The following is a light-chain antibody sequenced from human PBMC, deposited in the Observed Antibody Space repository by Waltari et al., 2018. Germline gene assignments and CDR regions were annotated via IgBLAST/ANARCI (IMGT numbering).Light chain of an antibody. V-gene: IGKV3-11*01. J-gene: IGKJ1*01. CDR3: QQRSNWPGT. CDR2: DTS. CDR1: QSVSSY. Sequence: EIVVTQSPATRSLSTGERTTLSCRASQSVSSYLAWYQQKPGQAPRLLIYDTSNRATGIPARFSGSGYGTDFTLTISSLEPEDCAVYYCQQRSNWPGTFGQGTKVEIK.